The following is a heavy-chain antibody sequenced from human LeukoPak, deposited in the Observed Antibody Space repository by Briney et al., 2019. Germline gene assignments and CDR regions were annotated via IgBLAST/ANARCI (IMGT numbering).Heavy chain of an antibody. V-gene: IGHV1-2*02. CDR3: ARSQVGIAAPFDY. CDR1: GYTFTGYY. J-gene: IGHJ4*02. CDR2: INPNSGGT. Sequence: ASVKVSCKASGYTFTGYYMHWVRQAPGQGLEWMGWINPNSGGTNYAQKFQGRVTMTRDTSISTAYMELSRLRSDDTAVYYCARSQVGIAAPFDYWGQGTLVTVSS. D-gene: IGHD6-13*01.